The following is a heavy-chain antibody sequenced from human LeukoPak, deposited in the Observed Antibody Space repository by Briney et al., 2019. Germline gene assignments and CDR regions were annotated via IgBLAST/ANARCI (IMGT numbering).Heavy chain of an antibody. V-gene: IGHV3-21*01. CDR2: ISSSSSYI. J-gene: IGHJ4*02. Sequence: PGGSLRLSCAASGFTFSSYSMNWVRQAPGKGLEWVSSISSSSSYIYYADSVKGRFTISRDNAKNSLYLQMNSLRAEDTAVYYCARDESSYTVVTLRSYYWGQGTLVTVSS. D-gene: IGHD4-23*01. CDR1: GFTFSSYS. CDR3: ARDESSYTVVTLRSYY.